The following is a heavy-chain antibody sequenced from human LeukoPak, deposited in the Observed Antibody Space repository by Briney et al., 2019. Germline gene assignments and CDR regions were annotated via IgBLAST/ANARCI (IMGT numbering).Heavy chain of an antibody. Sequence: ASVKVSCKVSGYTLTELSMHWVRQAPGKGLEGMGGFDPEDGETIYAQKFQGRVTMTEDTSTDTAYMELSSLRSEDTAVYYCTAAGTGYYGMDVWGKGATVTVSS. CDR1: GYTLTELS. V-gene: IGHV1-24*01. CDR2: FDPEDGET. D-gene: IGHD6-13*01. CDR3: TAAGTGYYGMDV. J-gene: IGHJ6*04.